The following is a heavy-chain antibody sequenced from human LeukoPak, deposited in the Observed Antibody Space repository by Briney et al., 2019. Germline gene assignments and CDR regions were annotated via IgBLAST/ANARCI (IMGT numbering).Heavy chain of an antibody. V-gene: IGHV4-30-4*01. J-gene: IGHJ4*02. CDR1: VDSISGGDHY. D-gene: IGHD1-1*01. CDR2: ILYSGSN. Sequence: PLGTLSLTSTVSVDSISGGDHYWSWISQPPRKGLEWIGYILYSGSNSYNPSLKSLIIIFGDMSKNQFTLSLNSLTAADSAMYYCARAAAGTNSWYYFDYWGQGTLVTVSS. CDR3: ARAAAGTNSWYYFDY.